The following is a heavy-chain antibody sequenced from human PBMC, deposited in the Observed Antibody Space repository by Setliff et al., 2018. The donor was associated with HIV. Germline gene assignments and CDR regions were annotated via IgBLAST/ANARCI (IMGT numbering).Heavy chain of an antibody. CDR2: ISCSAGST. CDR1: GFTFSSYA. Sequence: AGGSLRLSCAVSGFTFSSYAMSWVRQAPGKGLEWVSAISCSAGSTYYADSVKGRFTISGDNSKNTLYLQMNSLRAEDTAVYYCAKPYRGSVVRDQGYMDVWGKGTTVTVSS. CDR3: AKPYRGSVVRDQGYMDV. D-gene: IGHD3-10*01. J-gene: IGHJ6*03. V-gene: IGHV3-23*01.